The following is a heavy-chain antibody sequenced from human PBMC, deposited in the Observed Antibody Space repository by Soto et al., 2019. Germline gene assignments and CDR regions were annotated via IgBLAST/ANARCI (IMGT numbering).Heavy chain of an antibody. CDR3: AIVTAARPDAFVI. D-gene: IGHD6-6*01. CDR2: ISSSGSTI. Sequence: GGSLRLSCAASGFTFSDYYMSWIRQAPGKGLEWVSYISSSGSTIYYADSVKGRFTISRDNAKNSLYLQMNSLRAEDTAVYYYAIVTAARPDAFVISFQATMVTVS. V-gene: IGHV3-11*01. CDR1: GFTFSDYY. J-gene: IGHJ3*02.